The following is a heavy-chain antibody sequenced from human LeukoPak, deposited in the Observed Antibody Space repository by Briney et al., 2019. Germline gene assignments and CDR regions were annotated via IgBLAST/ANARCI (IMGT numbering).Heavy chain of an antibody. CDR2: ISYDGSNK. Sequence: GGSLRLSCAASGFTFSNYDMHWVRQAPGKGLEWVAVISYDGSNKYYADSVKGRFTISRDNSKNTLYLQMNSLRAEDTAVYYCAKENPRYSGSYSTIDYWGQGTLVTVSS. CDR1: GFTFSNYD. J-gene: IGHJ4*02. CDR3: AKENPRYSGSYSTIDY. D-gene: IGHD1-26*01. V-gene: IGHV3-30*18.